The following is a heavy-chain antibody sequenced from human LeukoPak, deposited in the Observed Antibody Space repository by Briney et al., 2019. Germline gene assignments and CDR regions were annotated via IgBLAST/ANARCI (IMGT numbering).Heavy chain of an antibody. Sequence: GGSLRRSCAVSGFSFTNFWMSWVRQAPGRGLEWVANIHPEGNEKYHVESVKGRFTISRDNTKNLLFLQMNGLRVEDTAVYYCARGDAFSGDHWGQGTLVTVSS. CDR3: ARGDAFSGDH. CDR1: GFSFTNFW. J-gene: IGHJ4*02. CDR2: IHPEGNEK. V-gene: IGHV3-7*04.